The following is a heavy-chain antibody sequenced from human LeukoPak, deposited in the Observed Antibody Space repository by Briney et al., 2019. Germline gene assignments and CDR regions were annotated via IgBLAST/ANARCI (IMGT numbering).Heavy chain of an antibody. D-gene: IGHD2-2*01. V-gene: IGHV4-30-2*02. CDR1: GGSISSGGYS. Sequence: SQTLSLTCAVSGGSISSGGYSWSWIRQPPGTGLEWIGYIYHSGSTYYNPSLKSRVTISVDTSKNQFSLKLSSVTAADTAVYYCARQKVVPAATVTQNWFDPWGQGTLVTVSS. CDR2: IYHSGST. J-gene: IGHJ5*02. CDR3: ARQKVVPAATVTQNWFDP.